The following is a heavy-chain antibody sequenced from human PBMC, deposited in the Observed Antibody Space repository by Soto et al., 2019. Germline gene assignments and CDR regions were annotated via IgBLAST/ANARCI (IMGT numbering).Heavy chain of an antibody. J-gene: IGHJ5*02. CDR1: GGCFSGYY. CDR3: ARRPTPLYYDFWSGYYTSWFDP. D-gene: IGHD3-3*01. CDR2: INHSGST. Sequence: SETLSLTCAVYGGCFSGYYWSWIRQPPGKGLEWIGEINHSGSTNYNPSLKSRVTISVDTSKNQFSLKLSSVTAADTAVYYCARRPTPLYYDFWSGYYTSWFDPWGQGTLVT. V-gene: IGHV4-34*01.